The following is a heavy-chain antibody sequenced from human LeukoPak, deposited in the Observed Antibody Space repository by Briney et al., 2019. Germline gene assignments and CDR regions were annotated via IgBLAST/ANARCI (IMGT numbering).Heavy chain of an antibody. Sequence: SQTLSLTCAVSGGSISSGGYSWSWIRQPPGKGLEWIGYIYHSGSTYYNPSLKSRVTISVDRSKNQFSLKLSSVTAADTAVHYCAGGGAFDIWGQGTMVTVSS. CDR1: GGSISSGGYS. CDR3: AGGGAFDI. V-gene: IGHV4-30-2*01. CDR2: IYHSGST. D-gene: IGHD3-10*01. J-gene: IGHJ3*02.